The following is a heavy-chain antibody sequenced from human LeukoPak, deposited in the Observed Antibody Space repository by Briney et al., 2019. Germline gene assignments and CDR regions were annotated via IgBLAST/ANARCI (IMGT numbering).Heavy chain of an antibody. CDR1: GGSFSGYY. CDR3: ARNFDCSSTSCPYYYYYYYMDV. J-gene: IGHJ6*03. CDR2: INHSGST. V-gene: IGHV4-34*01. Sequence: SETLSLTCAVYGGSFSGYYWSWIRQPPGKGLEWIGEINHSGSTNYNPSLKSRVTISVDTSKNQFSLKLSSVTAADTAVYYCARNFDCSSTSCPYYYYYYYMDVWGKGTTVTISS. D-gene: IGHD2-2*01.